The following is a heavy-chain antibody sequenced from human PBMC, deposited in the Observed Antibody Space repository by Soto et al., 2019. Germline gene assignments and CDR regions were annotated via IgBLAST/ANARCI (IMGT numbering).Heavy chain of an antibody. CDR3: ARGRYCLTGRCFPDWFDS. CDR2: IYKSATT. D-gene: IGHD7-27*01. V-gene: IGHV4-30-4*01. CDR1: GDSISNLDYF. Sequence: SETLSLTCSVSGDSISNLDYFWAWIRQPPGQALEYIGYIYKSATTYYNPSFESRVAISVDTSKSQFSLNVTSVTAADTAVYFCARGRYCLTGRCFPDWFDSWGQGALVTVSS. J-gene: IGHJ5*01.